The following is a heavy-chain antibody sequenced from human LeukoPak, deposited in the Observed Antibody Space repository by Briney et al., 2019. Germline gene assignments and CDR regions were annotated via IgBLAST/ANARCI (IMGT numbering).Heavy chain of an antibody. CDR1: GYTFTGYY. CDR2: INPNSGGT. D-gene: IGHD3-22*01. Sequence: ASVKVSCKASGYTFTGYYMHWVRQAPGQGLEWMGRINPNSGGTNYAQKFQGRVTMTRDTSISTAYMELSRLRSDDTAVYHCARGAAATGKYYYDSRAGFDYWGQGTLVTVSS. CDR3: ARGAAATGKYYYDSRAGFDY. V-gene: IGHV1-2*06. J-gene: IGHJ4*02.